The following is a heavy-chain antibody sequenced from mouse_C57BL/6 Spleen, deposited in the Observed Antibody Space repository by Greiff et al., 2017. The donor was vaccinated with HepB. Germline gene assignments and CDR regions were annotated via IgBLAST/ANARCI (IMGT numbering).Heavy chain of an antibody. CDR3: ASMGLLPPYYFGG. CDR2: IDPNSGGT. Sequence: QVQLQQPGAELVKPGASVKLSCKASGYTFTSYWMHWVKQRPGRGLEWIGRIDPNSGGTKYNEKFKSKATLTVDKPSSTAYMQLSSLTSEDSAVYYCASMGLLPPYYFGGWGPGPTLTVSS. J-gene: IGHJ2*01. D-gene: IGHD1-1*01. V-gene: IGHV1-72*01. CDR1: GYTFTSYW.